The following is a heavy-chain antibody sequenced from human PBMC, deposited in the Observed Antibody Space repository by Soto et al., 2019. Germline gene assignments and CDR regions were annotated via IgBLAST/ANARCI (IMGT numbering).Heavy chain of an antibody. CDR2: INQDGSEK. D-gene: IGHD2-15*01. V-gene: IGHV3-7*01. CDR1: GFVFRSYW. Sequence: GGSLRLSCAASGFVFRSYWMSWVRQAPGKGLEWVANINQDGSEKYYVDSVRGRFIISRDNAENSLYLQMNSLRAEDTALYYCARDGVAAGLYLDNWGQGTQVTVSS. J-gene: IGHJ4*02. CDR3: ARDGVAAGLYLDN.